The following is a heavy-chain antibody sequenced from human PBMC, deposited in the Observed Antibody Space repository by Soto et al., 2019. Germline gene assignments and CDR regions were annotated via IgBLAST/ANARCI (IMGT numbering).Heavy chain of an antibody. J-gene: IGHJ4*02. V-gene: IGHV1-3*01. CDR3: ERNFLWGTFVY. D-gene: IGHD3-16*01. Sequence: ASVKVSCKASGYSFSTHAMHWVRQAPGQGLEWVGWINSVNDHTIYSEKFQSRVNITSDTSATTANMEMSRLTNEDTTIYNRERNFLWGTFVYWGQGTLVTVSS. CDR1: GYSFSTHA. CDR2: INSVNDHT.